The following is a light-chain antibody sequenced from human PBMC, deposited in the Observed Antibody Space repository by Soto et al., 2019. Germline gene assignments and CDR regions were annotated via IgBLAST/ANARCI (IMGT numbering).Light chain of an antibody. CDR2: GAS. Sequence: EIVLTQSPGTLSLSPGEGATLSCRASQSAYSSYLAWYQQKPGQAPRLLIYGASSRATGIPDRFSGSGSGXXXXXXXXXXXXXXXXXYYCQHYGSSPLVTFGQGTRLEIK. CDR3: QHYGSSPLVT. J-gene: IGKJ5*01. CDR1: QSAYSSY. V-gene: IGKV3-20*01.